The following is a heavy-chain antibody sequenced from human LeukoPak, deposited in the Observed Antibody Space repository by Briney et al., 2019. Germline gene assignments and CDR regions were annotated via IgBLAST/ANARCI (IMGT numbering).Heavy chain of an antibody. D-gene: IGHD3-9*01. CDR3: ARVLRYFDWLWPPDY. J-gene: IGHJ4*02. CDR2: ISSSSSTI. V-gene: IGHV3-48*01. CDR1: GFTFSSYS. Sequence: GGSLRLSCAASGFTFSSYSMNWVRQAPGKGLEWVSYISSSSSTIYYADSVKGRFTISRDNAKNSLYLQMNSLRAEDTAVYYCARVLRYFDWLWPPDYWGQGTLVTVSS.